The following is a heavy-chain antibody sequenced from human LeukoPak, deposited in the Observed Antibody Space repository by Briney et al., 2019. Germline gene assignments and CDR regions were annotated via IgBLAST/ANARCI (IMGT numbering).Heavy chain of an antibody. D-gene: IGHD2-8*02. Sequence: SETLSLTCTVSGGSISSYYWSWIRQPPGQGLEWIGYIYYSGSTNYNPSLKSRVTISVDTSKNQFSLKLSSVTAADTAVYYCARDTGFRWFDPWGQGTLVTVSS. CDR2: IYYSGST. CDR3: ARDTGFRWFDP. V-gene: IGHV4-59*01. J-gene: IGHJ5*02. CDR1: GGSISSYY.